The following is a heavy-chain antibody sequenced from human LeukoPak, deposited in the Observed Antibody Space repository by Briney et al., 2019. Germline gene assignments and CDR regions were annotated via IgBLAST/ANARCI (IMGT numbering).Heavy chain of an antibody. CDR2: ISSSSSTI. CDR1: GFTFSSYS. J-gene: IGHJ4*02. Sequence: GGSLRLSCAASGFTFSSYSMNWVRQAPGKWLEWVSYISSSSSTIYYAGSVEGRFTISRGNAKRPLYLQENSHSAQQPAVYYCARDGVARFLEWLTAFDYWGQGTLVTVSS. V-gene: IGHV3-48*01. CDR3: ARDGVARFLEWLTAFDY. D-gene: IGHD3-3*01.